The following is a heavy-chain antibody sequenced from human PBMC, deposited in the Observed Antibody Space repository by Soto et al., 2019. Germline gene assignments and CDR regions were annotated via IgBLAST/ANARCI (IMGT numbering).Heavy chain of an antibody. J-gene: IGHJ4*02. CDR2: ISSSSSYI. CDR3: ARDRYGDLSFDY. V-gene: IGHV3-21*01. CDR1: GFTFSSYS. D-gene: IGHD4-17*01. Sequence: SGGSLRLSCAASGFTFSSYSMNWVRQAPGKGLEWVSSISSSSSYIYYADSVKGRFTISRDNAKNSLYLQMNSLRAEDTAVYYCARDRYGDLSFDYWGQGTLVTVSS.